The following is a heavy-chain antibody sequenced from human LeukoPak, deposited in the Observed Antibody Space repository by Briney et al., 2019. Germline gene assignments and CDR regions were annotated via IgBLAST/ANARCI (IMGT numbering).Heavy chain of an antibody. CDR1: GYSFSSAYR. Sequence: SETLSLTCAVSGYSFSSAYRWGWIRQPPGEGLEWIGTIYDTGRIYYNPSLKGRVTISVDTSKDQFSLTLTSVTAADTAVYYCARLSIVGATSSYYMDVWGKGTTVTVSS. D-gene: IGHD1-26*01. CDR3: ARLSIVGATSSYYMDV. J-gene: IGHJ6*03. V-gene: IGHV4-38-2*01. CDR2: IYDTGRI.